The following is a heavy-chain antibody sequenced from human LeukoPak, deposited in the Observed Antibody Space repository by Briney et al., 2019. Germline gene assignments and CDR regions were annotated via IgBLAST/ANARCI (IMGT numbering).Heavy chain of an antibody. D-gene: IGHD6-13*01. Sequence: ASVKVSCKASGYAFTSYGISWVRQAPGQGLEWMGWISAYNGNTNYAQKLQGRVTMTTDTSTSTAYMELRSLRSDDTAVYYCARDVYSIAAAGTFDYWGQGTLVTVSS. J-gene: IGHJ4*02. CDR3: ARDVYSIAAAGTFDY. CDR2: ISAYNGNT. V-gene: IGHV1-18*01. CDR1: GYAFTSYG.